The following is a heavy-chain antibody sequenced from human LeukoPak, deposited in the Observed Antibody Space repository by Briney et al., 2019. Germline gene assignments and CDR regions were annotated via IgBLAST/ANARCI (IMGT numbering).Heavy chain of an antibody. Sequence: ASVKVSCKASGYTFTGYYMHWVRQAPGQGLEWIGRINPNSGGTNYAQKFQGRVTMTRDTSISTAYMELSRLRSDDTAVYYCARELGGYSYGPLTYWGQGTLVTVSS. V-gene: IGHV1-2*06. CDR2: INPNSGGT. CDR3: ARELGGYSYGPLTY. J-gene: IGHJ4*02. D-gene: IGHD5-18*01. CDR1: GYTFTGYY.